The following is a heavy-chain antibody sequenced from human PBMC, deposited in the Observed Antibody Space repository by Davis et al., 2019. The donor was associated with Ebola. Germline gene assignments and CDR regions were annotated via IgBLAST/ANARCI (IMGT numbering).Heavy chain of an antibody. CDR1: GGTFSSYA. CDR3: ARTLVGATGSFDY. J-gene: IGHJ4*02. Sequence: SVKVSCKASGGTFSSYAISWVRQAPGQGLEWMGRIIPILGIANYAQKFQGRVTITADKSTSTAYIELSSLRSEDTAVYYCARTLVGATGSFDYWGQGTLVTVSS. V-gene: IGHV1-69*04. CDR2: IIPILGIA. D-gene: IGHD1-26*01.